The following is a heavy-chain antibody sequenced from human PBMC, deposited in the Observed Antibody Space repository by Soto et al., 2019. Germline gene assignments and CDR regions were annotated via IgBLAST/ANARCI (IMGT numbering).Heavy chain of an antibody. CDR2: INPNSGGT. Sequence: QVQLVQSGAEVKKPGASVKVSCKASGYTFTGYYMHWVRQAPGQGLEWMGWINPNSGGTNYAQKFQGRVTMTRDTSISTAYMELSRLRSDDTAVYYCARGEWELTGGIRYFDLWGRGTLVTVSS. J-gene: IGHJ2*01. CDR1: GYTFTGYY. CDR3: ARGEWELTGGIRYFDL. V-gene: IGHV1-2*02. D-gene: IGHD1-26*01.